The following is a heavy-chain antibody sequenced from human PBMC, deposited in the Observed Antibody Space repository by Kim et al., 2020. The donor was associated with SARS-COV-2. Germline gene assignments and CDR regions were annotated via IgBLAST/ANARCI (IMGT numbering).Heavy chain of an antibody. J-gene: IGHJ4*02. D-gene: IGHD4-17*01. V-gene: IGHV2-5*02. Sequence: SGPTLVNPTQTLTLTCTFSGFSLSTSGVGVGWIRQPPGKALEWLALIYWDDDKRYSPSLKSRLTITKDTSKNQVVLTMTNMDPVDTATYYCARLVYGDYEPSFDYWGQGTLVTVSS. CDR2: IYWDDDK. CDR1: GFSLSTSGVG. CDR3: ARLVYGDYEPSFDY.